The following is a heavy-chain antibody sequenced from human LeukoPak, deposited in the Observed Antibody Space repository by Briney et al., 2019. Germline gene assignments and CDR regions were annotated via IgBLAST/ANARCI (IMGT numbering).Heavy chain of an antibody. CDR1: GFAFSSYA. V-gene: IGHV3-30-3*01. CDR2: VSYDGGSK. D-gene: IGHD1-26*01. Sequence: GRSLRLSCAASGFAFSSYAMHWVRQGPGKGLEWVALVSYDGGSKYYADSVKGRITISRDNSKNTLHLQMNSLRAEDTAVYYCASPGDSGSYPIWGQGTLVTVSS. J-gene: IGHJ4*02. CDR3: ASPGDSGSYPI.